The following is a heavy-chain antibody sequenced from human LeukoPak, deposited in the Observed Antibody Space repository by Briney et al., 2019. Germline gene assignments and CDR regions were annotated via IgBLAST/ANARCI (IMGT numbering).Heavy chain of an antibody. J-gene: IGHJ6*02. CDR1: GDSVSSKSAA. V-gene: IGHV6-1*01. CDR2: TYYRSNWYN. D-gene: IGHD1/OR15-1a*01. CDR3: ARNWEQPIYYFGMDV. Sequence: SQTLSLTCAISGDSVSSKSAAWNWIRQSPSRGLEWLGRTYYRSNWYNDYAESVKSRITVTADTSKNHFSLHLNSVTPEDTAVYYCARNWEQPIYYFGMDVWGQGTTVTVSS.